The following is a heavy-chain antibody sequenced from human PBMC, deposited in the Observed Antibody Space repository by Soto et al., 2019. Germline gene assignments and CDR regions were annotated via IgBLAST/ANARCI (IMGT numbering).Heavy chain of an antibody. CDR3: ARGRGDYEILIFDL. CDR2: TSGSGRRT. D-gene: IGHD3-9*01. V-gene: IGHV3-64*02. Sequence: EVQLVESGDALVQPGGSLRVSCEGSGFTFSTYGMHWVRQAPGKGLEFVSSTSGSGRRTSYADSVKGTFIISRDNSKKTLYLQMGSRRIEDTGVYYCARGRGDYEILIFDLWGRGSLVTVSS. CDR1: GFTFSTYG. J-gene: IGHJ2*01.